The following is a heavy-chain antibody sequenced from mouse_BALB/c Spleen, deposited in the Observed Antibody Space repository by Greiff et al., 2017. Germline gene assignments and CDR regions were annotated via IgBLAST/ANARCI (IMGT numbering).Heavy chain of an antibody. V-gene: IGHV14-3*02. CDR2: IDPANGNT. J-gene: IGHJ2*01. CDR1: GFNIKDTY. CDR3: ASPYRHYYCDY. Sequence: EVQLQQSGAELVKPGASVKLSCTASGFNIKDTYMHWVKQRPEQGLEWIGRIDPANGNTKYDPKFQGKATITADTSSNTAYLQLSSLTSEDTAVYYGASPYRHYYCDYWGQGTTLTVSS. D-gene: IGHD2-14*01.